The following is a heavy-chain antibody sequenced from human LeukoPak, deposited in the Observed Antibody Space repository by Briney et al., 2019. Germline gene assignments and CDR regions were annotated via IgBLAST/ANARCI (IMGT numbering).Heavy chain of an antibody. V-gene: IGHV3-11*03. Sequence: GGALRLSCAASGFTFSDEYMSWIRQAPGKGLEWVSYISNSGSYTNYADSVKGRFTISRDNSKNTLYLQMNSLRGEDTAVYYCAKGGSPSCYSSSGYWGQGTLVTVSS. J-gene: IGHJ4*02. CDR1: GFTFSDEY. CDR2: ISNSGSYT. D-gene: IGHD2-2*01. CDR3: AKGGSPSCYSSSGY.